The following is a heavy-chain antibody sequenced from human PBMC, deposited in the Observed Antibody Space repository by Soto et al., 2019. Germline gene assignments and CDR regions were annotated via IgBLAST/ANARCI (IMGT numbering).Heavy chain of an antibody. D-gene: IGHD4-17*01. V-gene: IGHV4-30-4*01. CDR1: GGSISSGDYY. CDR2: IYYSGST. Sequence: QVQLQESGPGLVKPSQTLSLTCTVSGGSISSGDYYWSWIRQPPGKGLEWIGYIYYSGSTYYSPSLKSRVTISVDTSKNKFSLKLSSVPDADTAVDDCAIYGCNSVYFDYLGQGTLVTVSS. J-gene: IGHJ4*02. CDR3: AIYGCNSVYFDY.